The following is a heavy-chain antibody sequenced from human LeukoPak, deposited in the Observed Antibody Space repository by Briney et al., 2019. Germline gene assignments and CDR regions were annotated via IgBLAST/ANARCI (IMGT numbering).Heavy chain of an antibody. CDR3: ARDPTRITIFGVVPQYVDV. V-gene: IGHV1-69*13. J-gene: IGHJ6*03. CDR2: IIPIFGTA. Sequence: SVKVSCKASGGTFSSYAISWVRQAPGQGLEWMGGIIPIFGTANYAQKFQGRVTITADGSTSTAYMELSSLRSEDTAVYYCARDPTRITIFGVVPQYVDVWGKGTTVTVSS. D-gene: IGHD3-3*01. CDR1: GGTFSSYA.